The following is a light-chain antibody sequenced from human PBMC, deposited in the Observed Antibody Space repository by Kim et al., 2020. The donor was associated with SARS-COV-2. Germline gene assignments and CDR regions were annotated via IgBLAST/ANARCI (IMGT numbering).Light chain of an antibody. CDR1: QTVSNY. Sequence: DIQMTQSPSSLSASVGDRVTITCRASQTVSNYLNWYKQKPGKDPKLLIYAASTLQSGVPSRFSGSGSGTHFTIAISRLQPEDFATYFCQHSYSAPRTFGQGTKLEI. J-gene: IGKJ1*01. CDR3: QHSYSAPRT. V-gene: IGKV1-39*01. CDR2: AAS.